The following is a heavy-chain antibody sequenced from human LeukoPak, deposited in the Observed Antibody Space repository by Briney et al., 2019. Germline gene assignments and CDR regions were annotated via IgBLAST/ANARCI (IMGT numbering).Heavy chain of an antibody. J-gene: IGHJ4*02. D-gene: IGHD3-22*01. CDR1: GYTLTELS. CDR2: FDPEDGET. V-gene: IGHV1-24*01. CDR3: ATDLFLADTMIVVVDY. Sequence: GASVKVSCKVSGYTLTELSMHWVRQAPGKGLEWMGGFDPEDGETIYARKFQGRVTMTEDTSTDTAYMELSSLRSEDTAVYYCATDLFLADTMIVVVDYWGQGTLVTVSS.